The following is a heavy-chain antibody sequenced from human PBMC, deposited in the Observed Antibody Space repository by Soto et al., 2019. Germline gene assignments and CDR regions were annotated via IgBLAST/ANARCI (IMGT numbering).Heavy chain of an antibody. V-gene: IGHV4-34*01. D-gene: IGHD5-18*01. CDR2: INHSGST. CDR3: ARALGYTYGHLPIDY. Sequence: SETLSLTCAVYGGSFSGYYWSWIRQPPGKGLEWIGEINHSGSTNYNPSLKSRVTISVDTSKNQFSLKLNSVTAADTAVYYCARALGYTYGHLPIDYWGRGTLVTVS. J-gene: IGHJ4*02. CDR1: GGSFSGYY.